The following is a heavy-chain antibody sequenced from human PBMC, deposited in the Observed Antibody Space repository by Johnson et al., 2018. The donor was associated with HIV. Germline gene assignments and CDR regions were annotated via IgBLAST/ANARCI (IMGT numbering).Heavy chain of an antibody. CDR3: ARDHYIGIRALDV. CDR1: GFTVSNNY. J-gene: IGHJ3*01. V-gene: IGHV3-66*01. CDR2: IYAGGTT. Sequence: VQLVESGGGLVQFGGSLRLSCEASGFTVSNNYMSWVRQAPGKGLEWVSVIYAGGTTYYADSVKDRFTISRDISKNTLYLQMNSLRTEDTAVYYCARDHYIGIRALDVWGQGTMVTVSS. D-gene: IGHD5-18*01.